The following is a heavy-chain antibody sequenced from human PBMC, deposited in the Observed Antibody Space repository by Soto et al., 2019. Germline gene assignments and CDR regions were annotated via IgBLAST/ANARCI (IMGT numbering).Heavy chain of an antibody. D-gene: IGHD6-19*01. CDR1: GYTFTSYG. J-gene: IGHJ4*02. CDR3: AREYSSGLALLLTRGQKYYFLF. CDR2: ISAYNGNT. Sequence: ASVKVSCKASGYTFTSYGISWVRQAPGQGLEWMGWISAYNGNTNYAQKLQGRVTMTTDTSTSTAYMELRSLRSDDTAVYYCAREYSSGLALLLTRGQKYYFLFSCQRLLGTVS. V-gene: IGHV1-18*01.